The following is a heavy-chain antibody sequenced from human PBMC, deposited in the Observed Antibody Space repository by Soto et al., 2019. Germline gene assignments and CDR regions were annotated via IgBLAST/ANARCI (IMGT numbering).Heavy chain of an antibody. Sequence: QVQLVQSGAEVKKPGSSVKVSCKASGGTFSSYAISWVRQAPGQGLEWMGGIIPIFGTANYAQKFQGRVTITADESTSTAYMELSSLRSADPAVYYFPTYSIGYYYLFDYLGQGTLVTVSS. CDR3: PTYSIGYYYLFDY. D-gene: IGHD3-22*01. CDR2: IIPIFGTA. CDR1: GGTFSSYA. V-gene: IGHV1-69*12. J-gene: IGHJ4*02.